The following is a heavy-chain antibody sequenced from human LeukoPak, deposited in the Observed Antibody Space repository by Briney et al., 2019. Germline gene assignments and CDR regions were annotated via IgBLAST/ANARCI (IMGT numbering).Heavy chain of an antibody. J-gene: IGHJ4*02. V-gene: IGHV3-23*01. D-gene: IGHD5-18*01. Sequence: GGSLRLSCAASGFTFSNCAMSWVRQAPGKGLEWVSCISGSGGSTYYADSVKGRFTISRDTSKNTLSLQMNSLRAEDTAVYYCAKEIQLWLTPFDYWAREPWSPSPQ. CDR1: GFTFSNCA. CDR2: ISGSGGST. CDR3: AKEIQLWLTPFDY.